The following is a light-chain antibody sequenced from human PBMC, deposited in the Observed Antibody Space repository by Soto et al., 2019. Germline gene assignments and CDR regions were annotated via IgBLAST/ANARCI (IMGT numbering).Light chain of an antibody. CDR1: QSISSW. CDR2: KAS. J-gene: IGKJ2*01. V-gene: IGKV1-5*03. Sequence: DIQMTQFPSTLSASVGDRVTITCRASQSISSWLAWYQQKPGKAPKLLIYKASSLESGVPSTFSGSGSGTEFTLTISGLQPDDFATYYCQHYDTYPYTFGQGTKLEI. CDR3: QHYDTYPYT.